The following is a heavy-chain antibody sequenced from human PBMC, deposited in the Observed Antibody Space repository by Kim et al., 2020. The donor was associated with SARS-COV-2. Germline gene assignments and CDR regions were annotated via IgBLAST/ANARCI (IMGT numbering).Heavy chain of an antibody. Sequence: SETLSLTCTVSGGSISSYYWSWIRQPPGKGLEWIGYIYYSGSTNYNPSLKSRVTISVDTSKNQFSLKLSSVTAADTAVYYCARWKGSSWFETYYYYGMDVWGQGTTVTVSS. D-gene: IGHD6-13*01. CDR3: ARWKGSSWFETYYYYGMDV. V-gene: IGHV4-59*01. J-gene: IGHJ6*02. CDR1: GGSISSYY. CDR2: IYYSGST.